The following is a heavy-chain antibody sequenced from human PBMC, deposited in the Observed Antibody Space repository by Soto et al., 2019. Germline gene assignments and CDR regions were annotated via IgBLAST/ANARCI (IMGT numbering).Heavy chain of an antibody. J-gene: IGHJ4*02. V-gene: IGHV1-3*01. Sequence: GSVNVSRKASGYTFTSYAMHWVRQDPGQRLEWMGWINAGNGNTKYSQKFQGRVTITRDTSASTAYMELSSLRSEDTAVYYCARDLGKSSWHDYWGQGTLVTVSS. CDR2: INAGNGNT. CDR1: GYTFTSYA. D-gene: IGHD6-13*01. CDR3: ARDLGKSSWHDY.